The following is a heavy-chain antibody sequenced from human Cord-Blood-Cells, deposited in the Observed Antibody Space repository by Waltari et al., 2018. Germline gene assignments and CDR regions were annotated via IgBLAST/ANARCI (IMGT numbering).Heavy chain of an antibody. CDR3: ARGRGSYYGY. Sequence: QVQPVQSGAEVKKPGASVKVSCKASGYTFTSYDINWVRQATGQGVEWMGWMNPTGRNTGYARKFQGRVTMTRKTSRSTAYMGRSSLRSEDTAVYYCARGRGSYYGYWGQGTLVTVSS. CDR2: MNPTGRNT. J-gene: IGHJ4*02. D-gene: IGHD1-26*01. CDR1: GYTFTSYD. V-gene: IGHV1-8*01.